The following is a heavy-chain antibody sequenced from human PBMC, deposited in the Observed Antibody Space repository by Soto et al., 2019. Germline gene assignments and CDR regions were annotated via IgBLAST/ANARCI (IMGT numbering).Heavy chain of an antibody. CDR1: GGTFSSYS. J-gene: IGHJ4*02. CDR2: IINIDGNK. CDR3: ARALGYNVERPLFDY. V-gene: IGHV1-18*04. Sequence: ASAKVSCNASGGTFSSYSIGWLRHAPRKGLEWMGRIINIDGNKKYEKKLQGRVKMNTDTSTGKVYMELRSLRYDEKALYYCARALGYNVERPLFDYWGQGTLVTVSS. D-gene: IGHD5-18*01.